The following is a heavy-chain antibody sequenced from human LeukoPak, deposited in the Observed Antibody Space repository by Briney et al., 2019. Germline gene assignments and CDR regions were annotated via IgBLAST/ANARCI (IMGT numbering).Heavy chain of an antibody. D-gene: IGHD3-10*01. Sequence: SLRLSCAASGFTVSSNYMSWVRQPPGKGLEWIGEIYHSGSTNYNPSLKSRVTISVDKSKNQFSLKLSSVTAADTAVYYCARDLGYYGSGSYYRGYWGQGTLVTVSS. V-gene: IGHV4-4*02. CDR2: IYHSGST. CDR3: ARDLGYYGSGSYYRGY. J-gene: IGHJ4*02. CDR1: GFTVSSNY.